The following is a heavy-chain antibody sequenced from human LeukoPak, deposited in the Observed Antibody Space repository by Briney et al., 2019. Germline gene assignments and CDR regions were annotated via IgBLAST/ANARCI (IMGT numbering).Heavy chain of an antibody. V-gene: IGHV3-23*01. CDR1: GFTFSDYA. D-gene: IGHD4-17*01. J-gene: IGHJ3*01. CDR2: IRGTGGTT. CDR3: GKDPNGDYVGAFDF. Sequence: PGGSLRLSCAASGFTFSDYALIWVRQAPGKGLEWISAIRGTGGTTYYADSVKRRCTISRDNSRNTVYLQMNSLRAEDTALYFCGKDPNGDYVGAFDFWGPGTMVTVSS.